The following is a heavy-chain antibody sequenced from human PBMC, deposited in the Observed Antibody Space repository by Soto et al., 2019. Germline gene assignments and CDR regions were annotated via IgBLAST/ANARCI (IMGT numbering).Heavy chain of an antibody. Sequence: GGSLRLSCAASGFTFSSYGMHWVRQAPGKGLEWVAVIWYDGSNKYYADSVKGRFTISRDNSKNTLYLQMNSLRAEDTAVYYCARALLPLGELSCFDYWGQGTLVTVSS. D-gene: IGHD3-16*02. CDR1: GFTFSSYG. CDR3: ARALLPLGELSCFDY. V-gene: IGHV3-33*01. CDR2: IWYDGSNK. J-gene: IGHJ4*02.